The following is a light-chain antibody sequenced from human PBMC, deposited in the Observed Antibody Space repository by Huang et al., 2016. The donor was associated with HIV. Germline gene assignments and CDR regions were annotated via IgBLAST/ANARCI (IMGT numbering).Light chain of an antibody. Sequence: DTVMTQSPLPLSVTPGESASISCNASQSLLHNNGYNYLDWYVQKPGQSPQLLIELTSNRAYGVPDRFRGSGSGTDFTLEITRVEAEDVAIYYCMQTLQTPRTFGQGTKVEIK. J-gene: IGKJ1*01. CDR2: LTS. CDR3: MQTLQTPRT. CDR1: QSLLHNNGYNY. V-gene: IGKV2-28*01.